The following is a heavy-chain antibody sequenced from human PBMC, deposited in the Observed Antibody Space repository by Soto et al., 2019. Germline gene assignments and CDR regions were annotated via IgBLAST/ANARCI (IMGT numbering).Heavy chain of an antibody. Sequence: GGSVKVSCKASGYTFTSYGISWVRQAHRQVLEWMGWISAYNGNTNYAQKLQGRVTMTTDTSTSTAYMELRSLRSDDTAVYYCARDAIVVVPAAKAYYYGMDVWGQGTTVTVSS. D-gene: IGHD2-2*01. J-gene: IGHJ6*02. CDR2: ISAYNGNT. CDR1: GYTFTSYG. V-gene: IGHV1-18*01. CDR3: ARDAIVVVPAAKAYYYGMDV.